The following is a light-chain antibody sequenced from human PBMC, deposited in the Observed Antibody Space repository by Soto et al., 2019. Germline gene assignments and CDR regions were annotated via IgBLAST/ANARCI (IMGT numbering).Light chain of an antibody. J-gene: IGKJ1*01. CDR1: QTITTY. CDR2: GAS. CDR3: QQSFGTPQT. Sequence: DIQMTQSPSSLSASEGDRISISCQASQTITTYLNWYQQKPGKAPELLIHGASRLQSGVPSRFSASASGTDFTLTITSLQPEDFATYYCQQSFGTPQTFGQGTKVDIK. V-gene: IGKV1-39*01.